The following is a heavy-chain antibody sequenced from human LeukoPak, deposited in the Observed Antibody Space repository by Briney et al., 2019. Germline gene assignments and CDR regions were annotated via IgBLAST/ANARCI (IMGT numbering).Heavy chain of an antibody. CDR1: GFTFSSYW. V-gene: IGHV3-74*01. J-gene: IGHJ4*02. CDR3: TRVSDYGNYRYFDY. Sequence: GGSLRLSCAASGFTFSSYWMHWVRQAPGKGLVWVSRINSDGYSISYADSVKGRFTISRDNAKNTLYLQMNSLRAEDTAVYYCTRVSDYGNYRYFDYWGQGTLVTVSS. D-gene: IGHD4-17*01. CDR2: INSDGYSI.